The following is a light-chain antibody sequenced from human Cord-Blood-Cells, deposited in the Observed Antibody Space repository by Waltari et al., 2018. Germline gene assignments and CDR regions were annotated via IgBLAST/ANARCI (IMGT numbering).Light chain of an antibody. CDR1: QSVLYSSNNKNY. CDR3: QQYYSTPYP. V-gene: IGKV4-1*01. CDR2: WTS. Sequence: DIVMTQSPDSLAVSLGEGSTITCKSSQSVLYSSNNKNYLAGYQQKPGQPPKLLIYWTSTGESGVPDRFSGRGSETDFTLTIRSLQAEDVAVYYCQQYYSTPYPFGQGTKLEIK. J-gene: IGKJ2*01.